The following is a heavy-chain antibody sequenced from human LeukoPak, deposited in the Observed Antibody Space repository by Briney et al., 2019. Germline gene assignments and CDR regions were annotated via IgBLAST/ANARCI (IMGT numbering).Heavy chain of an antibody. D-gene: IGHD3-16*01. J-gene: IGHJ4*02. CDR3: VRDQGGAVSY. Sequence: GGSLRLSCVASGFTFSSYWMHWVRQAPGKGLVWVSRINSDGSSTKCADSVKGRFTISRDNAKNSLYLQMNSLRAEDTAVYYCVRDQGGAVSYWGQGTLVTVSS. CDR2: INSDGSST. CDR1: GFTFSSYW. V-gene: IGHV3-74*03.